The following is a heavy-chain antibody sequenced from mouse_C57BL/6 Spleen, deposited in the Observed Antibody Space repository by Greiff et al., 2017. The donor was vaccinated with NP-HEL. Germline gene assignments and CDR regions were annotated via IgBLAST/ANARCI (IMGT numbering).Heavy chain of an antibody. D-gene: IGHD1-1*01. CDR2: ISYSGST. V-gene: IGHV3-1*01. CDR3: SRYYYGSSYVGYFDY. Sequence: EVKLVESGPGMVKPSQSLSLTCTVTGYSITSGYDWHWIRHFPGNKLEWMGYISYSGSTNYNPSLKSRISITHDTSKNHFFLKLNSVTTEDTATYYCSRYYYGSSYVGYFDYWGQGTTLTVSS. CDR1: GYSITSGYD. J-gene: IGHJ2*01.